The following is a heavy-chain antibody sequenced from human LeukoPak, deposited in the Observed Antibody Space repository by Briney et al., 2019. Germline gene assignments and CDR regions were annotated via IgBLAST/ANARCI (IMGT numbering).Heavy chain of an antibody. Sequence: PGGSLRHSCAASGFTFDLYSMNWVRQAPGKGLEWLSYISGSSTTTDYADSVKGRFTISRDNAKNSLYLQMNSLRAEDTATYYCARGVGAFEIWGQGTMVTVSS. CDR3: ARGVGAFEI. J-gene: IGHJ3*02. D-gene: IGHD3-3*01. CDR2: ISGSSTTT. V-gene: IGHV3-48*01. CDR1: GFTFDLYS.